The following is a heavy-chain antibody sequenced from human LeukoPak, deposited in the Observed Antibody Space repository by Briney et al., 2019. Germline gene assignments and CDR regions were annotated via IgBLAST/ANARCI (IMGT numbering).Heavy chain of an antibody. Sequence: SETLSLTCAVYGGSFSGYYWSWIRQPPGKGLEWIGEINHSGSTNYNPSLKSRVTISVDTSKNQFSLKLSSVTAADTAVYYCARRTTGTHADAFDIWGQGTKVTVSS. D-gene: IGHD1-1*01. CDR3: ARRTTGTHADAFDI. CDR1: GGSFSGYY. J-gene: IGHJ3*02. CDR2: INHSGST. V-gene: IGHV4-34*01.